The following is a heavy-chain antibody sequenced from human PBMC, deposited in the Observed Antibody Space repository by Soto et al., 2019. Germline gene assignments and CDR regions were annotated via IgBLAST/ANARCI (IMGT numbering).Heavy chain of an antibody. Sequence: QVQLVQSGAEVKKPGSSVKVSCKASGGTFSSYAISWVRQAPGQGLEWMGGIIPIFGTANYAQKFQGRVTSTADESTSPAYMELSSLRSEDTAVYYCARVEPESANYYGMDVWGQGTTVTVSS. CDR1: GGTFSSYA. D-gene: IGHD1-26*01. CDR2: IIPIFGTA. CDR3: ARVEPESANYYGMDV. V-gene: IGHV1-69*12. J-gene: IGHJ6*02.